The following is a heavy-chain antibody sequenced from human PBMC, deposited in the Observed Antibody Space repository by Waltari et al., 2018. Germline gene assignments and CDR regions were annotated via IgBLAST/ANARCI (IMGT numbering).Heavy chain of an antibody. CDR2: ISETSRTT. CDR3: AVARGNYDVLTGFPVDS. D-gene: IGHD3-9*01. CDR1: GFSLTNYN. J-gene: IGHJ5*01. Sequence: EERLVQSGGGLVQPGGSLRLSCEASGFSLTNYNMHWVRQAPGKGLEWVAYISETSRTTFYADSVRGRFIISRNNAKNSLSLQMVSLRGEDTAVYYCAVARGNYDVLTGFPVDSWGQGTLVTVSS. V-gene: IGHV3-48*01.